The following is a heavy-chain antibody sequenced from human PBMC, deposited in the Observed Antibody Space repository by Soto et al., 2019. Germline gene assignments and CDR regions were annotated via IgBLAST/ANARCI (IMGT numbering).Heavy chain of an antibody. Sequence: PGGSLRLSCAASGFTFSSYGMHWVRQAPGKGLEWVAVISYDGSNKYYADSVKGRFTISRDNSKNTLYLQMNSLRAEDAAVYYCAKEVTGDRYFDLWGRGTLVTVSS. J-gene: IGHJ2*01. D-gene: IGHD2-21*02. CDR1: GFTFSSYG. V-gene: IGHV3-30*18. CDR3: AKEVTGDRYFDL. CDR2: ISYDGSNK.